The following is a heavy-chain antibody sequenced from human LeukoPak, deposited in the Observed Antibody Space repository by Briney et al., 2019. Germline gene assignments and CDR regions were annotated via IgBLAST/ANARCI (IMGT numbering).Heavy chain of an antibody. CDR3: TTSPHYCSGGSCFDY. J-gene: IGHJ4*02. CDR1: GFTFSNAW. Sequence: GGSLRLSCAASGFTFSNAWMSWVRQAPGKGLEWVGRIKSKTDGGTTDYAAPVKGRFTISRDDSKNTLYLQMNSLKTEDTAVYYCTTSPHYCSGGSCFDYWGQGTLVTVSS. D-gene: IGHD2-15*01. V-gene: IGHV3-15*01. CDR2: IKSKTDGGTT.